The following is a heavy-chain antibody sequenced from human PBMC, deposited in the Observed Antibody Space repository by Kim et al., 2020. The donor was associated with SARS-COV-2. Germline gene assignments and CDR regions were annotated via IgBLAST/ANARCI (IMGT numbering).Heavy chain of an antibody. V-gene: IGHV3-21*01. CDR1: GFTFSSYS. CDR2: ISSSSSYI. J-gene: IGHJ4*02. Sequence: GGSLRLSCAASGFTFSSYSMNWVRQAPGKGLEWVSSISSSSSYIYYADSVKGRFTISRDNAKNSLYLQMNSLRAEDTAVYYCASLTMVRGVIYIGWGQGTLVTVSS. D-gene: IGHD3-10*01. CDR3: ASLTMVRGVIYIG.